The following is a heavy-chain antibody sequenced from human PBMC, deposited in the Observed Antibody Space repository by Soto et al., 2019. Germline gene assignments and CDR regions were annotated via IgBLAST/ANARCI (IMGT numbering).Heavy chain of an antibody. Sequence: QVQLVESGGGVVQPGRSLRLSCAASGFTFSSYAMHWVRQAPGKGLEWVAVIYYDGSNKYYVDSVKGRFTISRDNSKNTLYLQMNSLRAEDTAVYYCARAYCSGGLCYYYFDYWGQGTLVTVSS. CDR2: IYYDGSNK. J-gene: IGHJ4*02. D-gene: IGHD2-15*01. CDR1: GFTFSSYA. V-gene: IGHV3-33*01. CDR3: ARAYCSGGLCYYYFDY.